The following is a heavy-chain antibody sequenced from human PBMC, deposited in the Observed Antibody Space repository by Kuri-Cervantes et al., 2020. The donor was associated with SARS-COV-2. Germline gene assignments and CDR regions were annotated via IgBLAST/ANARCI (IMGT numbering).Heavy chain of an antibody. CDR3: ARDSEEWELRGDFDY. CDR1: GGTFSSYA. V-gene: IGHV1-69*05. CDR2: IIPIFGTA. Sequence: SVKVSCKASGGTFSSYAISWVRQAPGQGLEWMGGIIPIFGTANYAQKFQGRVTMTTVTSTSTAYMELGSLRPDDTAVYYCARDSEEWELRGDFDYWGQGTLVTVSS. D-gene: IGHD1-26*01. J-gene: IGHJ4*02.